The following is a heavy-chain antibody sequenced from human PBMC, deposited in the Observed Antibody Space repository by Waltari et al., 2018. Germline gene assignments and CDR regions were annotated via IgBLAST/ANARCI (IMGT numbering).Heavy chain of an antibody. CDR2: RKGDGSQK. Sequence: ELQLVESGGGMTQPGGSLRLPCPASAVHFRPYWMTWVRQAPGKGLEWLANRKGDGSQKNYVDSVKGRFTISRDPANNSLYLQMNSLRAEDTAVYYCARDPHYSNFDYWGQGTLVTVSS. J-gene: IGHJ4*02. CDR1: AVHFRPYW. V-gene: IGHV3-7*01. CDR3: ARDPHYSNFDY. D-gene: IGHD4-4*01.